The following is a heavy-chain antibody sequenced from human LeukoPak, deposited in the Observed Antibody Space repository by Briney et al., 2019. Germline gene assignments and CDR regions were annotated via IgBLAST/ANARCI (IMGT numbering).Heavy chain of an antibody. Sequence: GGSLRLSCAASGFTFSSYAMSWVRQAPGKGLEWVSAISGSGGSTSYADSVKGRFTISRDNAKNTLYLQMNSLRAEDTAVYYCARGGYDSSGAPSFDPWGQGTLVTVSS. CDR3: ARGGYDSSGAPSFDP. D-gene: IGHD3-22*01. CDR1: GFTFSSYA. J-gene: IGHJ5*02. CDR2: ISGSGGST. V-gene: IGHV3-23*01.